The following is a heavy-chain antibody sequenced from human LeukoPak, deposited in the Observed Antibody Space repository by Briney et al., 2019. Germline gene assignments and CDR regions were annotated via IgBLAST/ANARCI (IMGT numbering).Heavy chain of an antibody. V-gene: IGHV3-23*01. CDR1: GFTFSSYA. Sequence: PGGSLRLSCAASGFTFSSYAMSWVRQAPGKGLEWVSAISGSGGSPYYTDSVKGRFTISRDNSKNTLYLQMNSLRAEDTAVYYCARTYYDILTGYNPYFDYWGQGILVTVSS. CDR2: ISGSGGSP. D-gene: IGHD3-9*01. CDR3: ARTYYDILTGYNPYFDY. J-gene: IGHJ4*02.